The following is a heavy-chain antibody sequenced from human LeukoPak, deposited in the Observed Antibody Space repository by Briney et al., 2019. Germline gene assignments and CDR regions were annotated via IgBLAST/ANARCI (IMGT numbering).Heavy chain of an antibody. CDR1: GYTFTSYD. Sequence: ASVKVSCKASGYTFTSYDINWVRQATGQGLEWMGWMNPNSGNTGYEQKFQVRVTMTRNTSISTAYMELSSLRSEDTAVYYCARGERPGDFNFDYWGQGTLVTVSS. J-gene: IGHJ4*02. CDR2: MNPNSGNT. D-gene: IGHD2-21*02. V-gene: IGHV1-8*01. CDR3: ARGERPGDFNFDY.